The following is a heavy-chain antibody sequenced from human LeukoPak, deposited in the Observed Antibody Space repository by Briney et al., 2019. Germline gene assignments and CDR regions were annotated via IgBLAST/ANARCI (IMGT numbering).Heavy chain of an antibody. CDR3: ARLMGYCSSTSCYDAFDI. CDR2: IYHSGST. D-gene: IGHD2-2*01. CDR1: GYSISSGYY. V-gene: IGHV4-38-2*01. J-gene: IGHJ3*02. Sequence: SETLSLTCAVSGYSISSGYYWGWIRQPPGKGLEWIGSIYHSGSTYYNPSLKSRATISVDTSKNQFSLKLSSVTAADTAVYYCARLMGYCSSTSCYDAFDIWGQGTMVTVSS.